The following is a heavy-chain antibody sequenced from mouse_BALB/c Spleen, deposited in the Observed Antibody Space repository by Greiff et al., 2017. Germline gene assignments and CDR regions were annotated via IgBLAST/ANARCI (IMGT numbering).Heavy chain of an antibody. CDR1: GFTFSSYA. D-gene: IGHD2-10*02. CDR3: ARREYDPWFAY. CDR2: ISSGGST. J-gene: IGHJ3*01. V-gene: IGHV5-6-5*01. Sequence: EVHLVESGGGLVKPGGSLKLSCAASGFTFSSYAMSWVRQTPEKRLEWVASISSGGSTYYPDSVKGRFTISRDNARNILYLQMSSLRSEDTAMYYCARREYDPWFAYWGQGTLVTVSA.